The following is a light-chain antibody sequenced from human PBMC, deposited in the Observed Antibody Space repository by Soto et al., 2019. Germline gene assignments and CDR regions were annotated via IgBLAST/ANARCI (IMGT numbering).Light chain of an antibody. V-gene: IGKV3-11*01. Sequence: EIVLTQSPATLSLSPGERATLSCRASQSVSSYLAWYQQKPGQAPRRLIYDTSNRATGIPARFSGSGSGTDFTLTISSLDPEDFAVYYCQQRSNWPITFGQGTRLEIK. J-gene: IGKJ5*01. CDR2: DTS. CDR3: QQRSNWPIT. CDR1: QSVSSY.